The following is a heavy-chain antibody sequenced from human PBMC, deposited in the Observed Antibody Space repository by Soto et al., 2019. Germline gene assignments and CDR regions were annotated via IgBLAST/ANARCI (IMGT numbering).Heavy chain of an antibody. D-gene: IGHD2-15*01. Sequence: NPSETLSLTCAVSGSSISSGGYSWSWIRQPPGKGLEWIGYIYHSGSTYYNPSLKSRVTISVDRSKNQFSLKLSSVTAADTAVYYCARGSVVVFDYWGQGTLVTVPQ. CDR1: GSSISSGGYS. CDR2: IYHSGST. CDR3: ARGSVVVFDY. J-gene: IGHJ4*02. V-gene: IGHV4-30-2*01.